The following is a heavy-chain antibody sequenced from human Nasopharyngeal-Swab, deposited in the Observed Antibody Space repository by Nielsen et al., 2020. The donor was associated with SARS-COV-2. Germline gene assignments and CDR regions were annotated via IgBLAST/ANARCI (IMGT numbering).Heavy chain of an antibody. CDR3: ARVGWSLGDYYYYGMDV. J-gene: IGHJ6*02. D-gene: IGHD2-15*01. CDR2: ISAYNGNT. Sequence: ASVKVSCKASGYTFTSYGISWVRQAPGQGLEWMGWISAYNGNTNYAQKLQGRVTMTTDTSTSTAYMELRSLRSDDTAVYYCARVGWSLGDYYYYGMDVWGQGTTVTVSS. CDR1: GYTFTSYG. V-gene: IGHV1-18*01.